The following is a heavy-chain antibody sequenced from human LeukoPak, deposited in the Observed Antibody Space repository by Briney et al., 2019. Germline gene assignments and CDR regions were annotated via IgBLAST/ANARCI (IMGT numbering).Heavy chain of an antibody. J-gene: IGHJ4*02. CDR2: IYYSGST. CDR1: GGSISSYY. CDR3: ARERGSYGDYDY. Sequence: SETPSLTCTVSGGSISSYYWSWIRQPPGKGLEWIGYIYYSGSTNYNPSLKSRVTISVDTSKNQFSLKLSSVTAADTAVYYCARERGSYGDYDYWGQGTLVTVSS. D-gene: IGHD4-17*01. V-gene: IGHV4-59*01.